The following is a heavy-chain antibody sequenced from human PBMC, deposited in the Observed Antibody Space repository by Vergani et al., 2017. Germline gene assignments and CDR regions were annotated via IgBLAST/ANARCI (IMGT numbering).Heavy chain of an antibody. V-gene: IGHV3-15*01. CDR2: IKSKTDGGTT. CDR1: GFTFSNAW. D-gene: IGHD3-22*01. J-gene: IGHJ4*02. CDR3: TTDLVVSMGAGDLYYDSSGYRGY. Sequence: EVQLVESGGGLVKPGGSLRLSCAASGFTFSNAWMSWVRQAPGKGLEWVGRIKSKTDGGTTDYAAPVKGRFTIARDDSKNTLYLQMNSLKTEDTAVYYCTTDLVVSMGAGDLYYDSSGYRGYWGQGTLVTVSS.